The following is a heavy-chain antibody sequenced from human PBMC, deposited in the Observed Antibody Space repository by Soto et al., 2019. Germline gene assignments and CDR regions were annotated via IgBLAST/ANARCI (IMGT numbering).Heavy chain of an antibody. J-gene: IGHJ2*01. Sequence: QVQLQESGPGLVKPSETPSLTCTVSGGSINSYYWSWIRQPPGKGLEWIGSLSYSGNFYYNPSLKSRISISVDTSKNQFSLTLTSVAAADTAVYYCARQSCSGGGCYSGPQDWYFSLWGRGTLVTVSS. CDR3: ARQSCSGGGCYSGPQDWYFSL. V-gene: IGHV4-59*01. D-gene: IGHD2-15*01. CDR1: GGSINSYY. CDR2: LSYSGNF.